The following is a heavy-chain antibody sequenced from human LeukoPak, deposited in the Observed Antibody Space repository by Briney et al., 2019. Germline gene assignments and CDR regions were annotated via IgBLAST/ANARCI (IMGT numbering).Heavy chain of an antibody. J-gene: IGHJ6*03. CDR3: ARHGIVGASRTAYFYYYTDV. Sequence: GGSLRLSCVASGFTFSSYWMHWVRQAPGKGLVWVSRINTDGSSSIYADSVKGRFTISRDNAKNTLYLQMNSLRAEDTAVYYCARHGIVGASRTAYFYYYTDVWGKGTTVTVSS. CDR1: GFTFSSYW. D-gene: IGHD1-26*01. CDR2: INTDGSSS. V-gene: IGHV3-74*01.